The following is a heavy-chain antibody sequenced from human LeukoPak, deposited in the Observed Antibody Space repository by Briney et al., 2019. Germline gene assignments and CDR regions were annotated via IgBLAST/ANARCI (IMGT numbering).Heavy chain of an antibody. CDR2: IHQSGST. J-gene: IGHJ5*02. CDR1: GGSFSGYY. V-gene: IGHV4-34*01. Sequence: SETLSLTCAVYGGSFSGYYWSWIRQPPGKGLDWNGEIHQSGSTNYNPCLKSRVTISVDTSKNQFSLKLSSATAADTAVYYCAREQITILMPHWFDPWGQGTLVTVSS. CDR3: AREQITILMPHWFDP. D-gene: IGHD3-3*01.